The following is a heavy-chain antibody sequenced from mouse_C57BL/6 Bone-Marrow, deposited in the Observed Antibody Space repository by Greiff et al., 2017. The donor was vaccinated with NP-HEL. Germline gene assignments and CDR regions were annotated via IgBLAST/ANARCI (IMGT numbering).Heavy chain of an antibody. D-gene: IGHD1-1*01. Sequence: QVQLQQSGAELARPGASVKLSCKASGYTFTSYGISWVKQRTGQGLEWIGEIYPRSGNTYYNEKFKGKATLTADKSSSTAYMELRSLTSEDAAVYFCAREGLRRSPCYAMDYWGQGTSVTVSS. V-gene: IGHV1-81*01. CDR2: IYPRSGNT. J-gene: IGHJ4*01. CDR1: GYTFTSYG. CDR3: AREGLRRSPCYAMDY.